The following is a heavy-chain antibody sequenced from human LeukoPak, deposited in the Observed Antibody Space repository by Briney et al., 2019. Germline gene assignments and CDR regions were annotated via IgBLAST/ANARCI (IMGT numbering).Heavy chain of an antibody. CDR1: GGTFSSYA. V-gene: IGHV1-69*04. CDR3: ARGYSSGWYQGGFDY. Sequence: ASVTVSCKASGGTFSSYAISWVRQAPGQGLEWMGRIIPIFGIANYAQKFQGRVTINRDTSASTAYMELSSLRSEDTAVYYCARGYSSGWYQGGFDYWGQGTLVTVSS. J-gene: IGHJ4*02. D-gene: IGHD6-19*01. CDR2: IIPIFGIA.